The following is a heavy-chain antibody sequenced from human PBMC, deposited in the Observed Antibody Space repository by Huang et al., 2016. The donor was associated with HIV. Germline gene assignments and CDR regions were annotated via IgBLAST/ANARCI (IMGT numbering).Heavy chain of an antibody. J-gene: IGHJ3*01. CDR3: TREYTVAGAFDL. CDR1: GFSFANYA. Sequence: QVQLVESGGGVVQPGRSLRLSCAASGFSFANYAMHWVRQAPGKRLEWVTFRSNDGSSRYYADSVKGRFTISRDNFKNALYLQMNRLRGDDTAVYYCTREYTVAGAFDLWGQGTMVTVSS. CDR2: RSNDGSSR. V-gene: IGHV3-30-3*01. D-gene: IGHD5-12*01.